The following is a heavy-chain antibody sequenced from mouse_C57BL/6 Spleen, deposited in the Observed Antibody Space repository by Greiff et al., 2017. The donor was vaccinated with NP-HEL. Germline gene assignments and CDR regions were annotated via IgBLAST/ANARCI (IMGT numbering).Heavy chain of an antibody. J-gene: IGHJ1*03. CDR1: GYAFSSYW. D-gene: IGHD1-1*01. CDR3: AGSGYYGSSYSYWYFDV. Sequence: QVQLQQSGAELVKPGASVKISCKASGYAFSSYWMNWVKQRPGKGLEWIGQIYPGDGDTNYNGKFKGQATLTADKSSSTAYMQLSGLTSEDSAVYFGAGSGYYGSSYSYWYFDVWGTGTTVTVSS. CDR2: IYPGDGDT. V-gene: IGHV1-80*01.